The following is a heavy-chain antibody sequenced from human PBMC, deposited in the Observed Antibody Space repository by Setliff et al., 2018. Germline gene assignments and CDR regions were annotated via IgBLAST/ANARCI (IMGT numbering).Heavy chain of an antibody. CDR1: GYNFASYW. CDR2: IYPDDSVT. D-gene: IGHD6-19*01. CDR3: ARQIGSSLSHFYYYMDV. Sequence: GESLKISCKGSGYNFASYWIAWVRQMPGKGLEWMGIIYPDDSVTRYSPSFQGQVTISADKSISTAYLQWSSLKASDTAMYYCARQIGSSLSHFYYYMDVWGKGTTVTVS. V-gene: IGHV5-51*01. J-gene: IGHJ6*03.